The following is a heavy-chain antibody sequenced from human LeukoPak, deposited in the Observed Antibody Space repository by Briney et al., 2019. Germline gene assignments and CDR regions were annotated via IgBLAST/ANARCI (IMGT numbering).Heavy chain of an antibody. CDR1: GGTFSSYN. Sequence: SVKVSCKASGGTFSSYNISWVRQAPGQGLEWMGRIIPILGIANYAQKFQGRVTITADKSTSTAYMELSSLRSEDTAVYYCARDSRLAYCGGDCSDAFDIWGQGTMVTVSS. CDR2: IIPILGIA. D-gene: IGHD2-21*01. J-gene: IGHJ3*02. CDR3: ARDSRLAYCGGDCSDAFDI. V-gene: IGHV1-69*04.